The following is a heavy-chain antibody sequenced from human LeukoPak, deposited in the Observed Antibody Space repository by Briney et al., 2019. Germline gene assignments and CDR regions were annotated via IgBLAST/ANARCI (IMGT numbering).Heavy chain of an antibody. CDR3: ARDVGGGSLGWFDP. CDR2: ISYDGSNK. J-gene: IGHJ5*02. D-gene: IGHD2-15*01. V-gene: IGHV3-30*03. CDR1: GFTFSSYG. Sequence: GGSLRLSCAASGFTFSSYGMHWVRQAPGKGLEWVAVISYDGSNKYYADSVKGRFTISRDNSKNTLYLQMNSLRAEDTAVYYCARDVGGGSLGWFDPWGQGTLVTVSS.